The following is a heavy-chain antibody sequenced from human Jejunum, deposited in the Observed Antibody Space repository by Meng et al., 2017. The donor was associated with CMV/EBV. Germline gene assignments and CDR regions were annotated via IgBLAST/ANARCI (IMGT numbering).Heavy chain of an antibody. CDR2: IYYSGTT. CDR1: GDSINNYY. CDR3: ATGKYYYNGMDV. Sequence: TVSGDSINNYYWSWIRQPPGKGLEWLGYIYYSGTTNYNPSLKSRVTISKDTSKNQFSLKLNSVTTADTAVYYRATGKYYYNGMDVWGQGTTVTVSS. V-gene: IGHV4-59*01. J-gene: IGHJ6*02.